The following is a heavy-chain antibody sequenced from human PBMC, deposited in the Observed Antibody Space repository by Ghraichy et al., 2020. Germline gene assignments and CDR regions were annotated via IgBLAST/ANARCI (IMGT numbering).Heavy chain of an antibody. J-gene: IGHJ6*02. V-gene: IGHV1-2*02. CDR1: GYPFRGYN. CDR2: INPNTGAT. Sequence: ASVKVSCKASGYPFRGYNMHWVRQAPGQGLEWMGMINPNTGATTYGQKYQDRVTMTRDTSISTAFMEVVSLTSDDTAIYYCARDSLTLDYYGMDVWGQGTTVTVSS. CDR3: ARDSLTLDYYGMDV.